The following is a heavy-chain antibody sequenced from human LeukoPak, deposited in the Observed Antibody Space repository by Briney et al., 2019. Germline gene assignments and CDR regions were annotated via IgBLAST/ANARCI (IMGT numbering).Heavy chain of an antibody. CDR1: GGSFSSYY. J-gene: IGHJ4*02. CDR3: ARMPHDYGGQAQFDY. CDR2: MHYSGST. Sequence: SETLSLTCAVYGGSFSSYYWGWIRQPPGKGLEWIGSMHYSGSTYQKPSLKSRVTISVDTSKNQFSLRLRSVTAADTALYYCARMPHDYGGQAQFDYWGQGTLVTVSS. D-gene: IGHD4-23*01. V-gene: IGHV4-39*07.